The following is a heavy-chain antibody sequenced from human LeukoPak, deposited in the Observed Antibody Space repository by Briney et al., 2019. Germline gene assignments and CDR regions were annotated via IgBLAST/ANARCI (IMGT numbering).Heavy chain of an antibody. Sequence: SQTLSLTCTVSGGSVSSSTYYWGWIRQPPGKGLEWIGSIYYSGSTYYNPSLKSRLTISMDTSKNQLSLKLSSVTAADTAVYYCSTTTRGWYGVGDYWGQGTLVTVSS. CDR3: STTTRGWYGVGDY. J-gene: IGHJ4*02. CDR2: IYYSGST. CDR1: GGSVSSSTYY. V-gene: IGHV4-39*01. D-gene: IGHD6-19*01.